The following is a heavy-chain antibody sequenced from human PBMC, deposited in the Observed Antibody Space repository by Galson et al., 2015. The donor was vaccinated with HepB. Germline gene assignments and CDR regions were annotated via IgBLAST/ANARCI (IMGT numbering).Heavy chain of an antibody. D-gene: IGHD6-13*01. J-gene: IGHJ4*02. CDR3: VGSGDFSGYSSR. V-gene: IGHV3-73*01. Sequence: SLRLSCAASGFTFSGSAIHWVRQASGRGPEWIGHIRSKATNYAALYVPSLQGRFTISRDDSKNMAYLHMRSLKTDDTAVYYCVGSGDFSGYSSRWGQGTLVTGSA. CDR1: GFTFSGSA. CDR2: IRSKATNYAA.